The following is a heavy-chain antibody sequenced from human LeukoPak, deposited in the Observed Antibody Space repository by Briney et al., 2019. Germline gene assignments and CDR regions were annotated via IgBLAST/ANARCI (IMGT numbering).Heavy chain of an antibody. D-gene: IGHD3-10*01. CDR3: ASVTNMVRGLAHAFDI. CDR2: INHSGST. Sequence: SETLSLTCAVYGGSFSGYYWSWIRQPPGEGLEWIGEINHSGSTNYNPSLKSRVTISVDTSKNQFSLKLSSVTAADTAVYYCASVTNMVRGLAHAFDIWGQGTMVTVSS. V-gene: IGHV4-34*01. CDR1: GGSFSGYY. J-gene: IGHJ3*02.